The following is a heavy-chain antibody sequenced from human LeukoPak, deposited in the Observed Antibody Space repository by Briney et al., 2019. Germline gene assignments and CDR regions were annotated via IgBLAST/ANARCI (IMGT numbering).Heavy chain of an antibody. CDR3: AKGLYSSGYPPLDY. Sequence: GGSLRLSCAASGFTFSSYGMHWVRQAPGKGLEWVAVISYDGSNKYYADSVKGRFTISRDNSKNTLYLQMNSLRAEDTAVYYCAKGLYSSGYPPLDYWGQGTLVTVSS. D-gene: IGHD3-22*01. V-gene: IGHV3-30*18. CDR2: ISYDGSNK. J-gene: IGHJ4*02. CDR1: GFTFSSYG.